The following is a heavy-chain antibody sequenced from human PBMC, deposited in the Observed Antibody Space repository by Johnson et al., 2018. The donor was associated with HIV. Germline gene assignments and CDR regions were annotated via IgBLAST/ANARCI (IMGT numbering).Heavy chain of an antibody. CDR2: ISYDGSNK. Sequence: QVQLLESGGVLVQPGRSLRLSCAASGFTFSSYAMHWVRQAPGKGLEWVAVISYDGSNKYYADSVKGRFTISRDNSKNTLYLQMNSLRAEDTAVYYCARERIAAAGLDAFDLWGQGTMVTVSS. CDR3: ARERIAAAGLDAFDL. CDR1: GFTFSSYA. J-gene: IGHJ3*01. V-gene: IGHV3-30*14. D-gene: IGHD6-13*01.